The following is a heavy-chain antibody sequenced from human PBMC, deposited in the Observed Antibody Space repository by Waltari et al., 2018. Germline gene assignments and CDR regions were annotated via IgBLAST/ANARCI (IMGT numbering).Heavy chain of an antibody. Sequence: AGLLKPSETLSLTCDVYGGSFSGYYWSWIRQPPGKGLEWIGEINHSGSTNYNPSLKSRVTVSLDTSKNLFSLKLSSVTAADTAVYYCARVDIAAYYYYMDVWAKGTTVTVSS. J-gene: IGHJ6*03. V-gene: IGHV4-34*01. CDR3: ARVDIAAYYYYMDV. CDR2: INHSGST. D-gene: IGHD6-6*01. CDR1: GGSFSGYY.